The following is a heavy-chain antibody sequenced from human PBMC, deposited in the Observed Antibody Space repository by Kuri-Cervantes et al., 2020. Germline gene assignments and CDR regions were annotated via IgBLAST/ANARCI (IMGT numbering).Heavy chain of an antibody. J-gene: IGHJ4*02. D-gene: IGHD3-3*01. CDR1: GVPINSYY. Sequence: GSLRLSCTVSGVPINSYYWSWIRQSPGQGLEWIGYVHYTGRTNYNPSLKSRVTMSLDTSKNQFSLNVSSVTAADTAVYYCARVFDFWNGFSTPYYFDYWGQGIQVTVSS. CDR2: VHYTGRT. CDR3: ARVFDFWNGFSTPYYFDY. V-gene: IGHV4-59*12.